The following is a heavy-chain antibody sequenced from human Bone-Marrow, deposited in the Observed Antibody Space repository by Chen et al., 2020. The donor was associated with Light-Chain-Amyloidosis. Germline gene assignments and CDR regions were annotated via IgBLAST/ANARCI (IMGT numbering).Heavy chain of an antibody. CDR3: ARSPYSTVAPHYYGMDL. CDR1: GFPFSPKA. V-gene: IGHV3-21*01. J-gene: IGHJ6*02. CDR2: ITGGGTSI. D-gene: IGHD6-13*01. Sequence: EVPLVESGGGLVKPGGSLSPPCAAPGFPFSPKAMPWVRQAPGKGLEWVSSITGGGTSINYADSVRGRFTISGDNARNSLYLQMNSLRAEDTAVYYCARSPYSTVAPHYYGMDLWGQGITVTVSS.